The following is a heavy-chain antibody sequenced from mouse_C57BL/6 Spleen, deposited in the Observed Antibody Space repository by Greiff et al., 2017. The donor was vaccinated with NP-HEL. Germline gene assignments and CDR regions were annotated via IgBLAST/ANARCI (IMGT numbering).Heavy chain of an antibody. D-gene: IGHD3-3*01. J-gene: IGHJ2*01. CDR1: GYAFSSSW. Sequence: QVQLQQSGPELVKPGASVKISCKASGYAFSSSWMNWVKQRPGQGLEWIGRIYPGDGDTNYNGKFKGKATLTADKSSSTAYMQLSSLTSEDSAVYFCASEDRGMFDYWGQGTTLTVSS. CDR3: ASEDRGMFDY. V-gene: IGHV1-82*01. CDR2: IYPGDGDT.